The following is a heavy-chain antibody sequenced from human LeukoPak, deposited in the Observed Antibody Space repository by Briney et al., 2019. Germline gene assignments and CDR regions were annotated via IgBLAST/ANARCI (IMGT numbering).Heavy chain of an antibody. V-gene: IGHV3-30*02. Sequence: PGGSLRLSCAASGFTFSSYGMHWVRQAPGKGLEWVAFIRYDGNVKYYADSVKGRFTISRDNSKNTLYLQMISLRAEDTAVYYCAKDSEKDYDILTGYTSPDYWGQGTLVTVSS. CDR3: AKDSEKDYDILTGYTSPDY. D-gene: IGHD3-9*01. J-gene: IGHJ4*02. CDR2: IRYDGNVK. CDR1: GFTFSSYG.